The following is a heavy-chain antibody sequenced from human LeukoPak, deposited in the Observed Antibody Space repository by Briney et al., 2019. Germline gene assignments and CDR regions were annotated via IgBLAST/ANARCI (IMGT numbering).Heavy chain of an antibody. J-gene: IGHJ4*02. Sequence: GGSLRLSCAASGFTFSSYSMNWVRQAPGKGLEWVALIRYDGIDKYYVDSVKGRFTISRDNSKNMLYLQMNSLRTEDTAVYYCVKTGSGWFGDYWGQGARVTVSS. V-gene: IGHV3-30*02. CDR1: GFTFSSYS. CDR2: IRYDGIDK. D-gene: IGHD6-13*01. CDR3: VKTGSGWFGDY.